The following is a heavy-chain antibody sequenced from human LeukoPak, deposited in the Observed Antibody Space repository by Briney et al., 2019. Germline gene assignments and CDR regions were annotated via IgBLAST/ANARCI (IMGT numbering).Heavy chain of an antibody. CDR1: GFTFSSYS. V-gene: IGHV3-21*01. Sequence: PGGSLRLSCAASGFTFSSYSMNWVRQAPGKGLEWVSSISSSSSYIYYADSVKGRFTISRDNAKNSLYLQMNSLRAEDTAVYYCARDPYYGSGSYYLSFDYWGQGTLVTVSS. J-gene: IGHJ4*02. CDR3: ARDPYYGSGSYYLSFDY. D-gene: IGHD3-10*01. CDR2: ISSSSSYI.